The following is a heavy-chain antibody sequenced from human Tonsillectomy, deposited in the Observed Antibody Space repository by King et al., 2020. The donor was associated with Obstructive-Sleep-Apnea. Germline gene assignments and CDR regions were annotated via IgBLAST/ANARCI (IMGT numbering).Heavy chain of an antibody. CDR1: GFTFRSYS. V-gene: IGHV3-48*01. J-gene: IGHJ4*02. Sequence: VQLVESGGGSVQPGGSLRLSCVGSGFTFRSYSMNWVRQAPGKGLEWLSYANSGSTATFDADSVRGRFTISRDEAQASLYLQMNDLRPEDTAVYYCATDRDWAFDYWGQGTLVTVSS. D-gene: IGHD3-9*01. CDR3: ATDRDWAFDY. CDR2: ANSGSTAT.